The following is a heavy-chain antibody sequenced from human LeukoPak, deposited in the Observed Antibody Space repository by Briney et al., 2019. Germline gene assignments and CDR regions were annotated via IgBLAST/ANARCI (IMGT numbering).Heavy chain of an antibody. Sequence: ASVKVSCKASGYTFTSYAMHWVRQAPGQRLEWMGWINAGNGNTKYSQKFQGRVTITRDTSASTAYMELSSLRSEDTAVYYCARGLGFLEWLPYYYYYYGMDVWGQGTTVTVSS. CDR1: GYTFTSYA. J-gene: IGHJ6*02. CDR2: INAGNGNT. V-gene: IGHV1-3*01. CDR3: ARGLGFLEWLPYYYYYYGMDV. D-gene: IGHD3-3*01.